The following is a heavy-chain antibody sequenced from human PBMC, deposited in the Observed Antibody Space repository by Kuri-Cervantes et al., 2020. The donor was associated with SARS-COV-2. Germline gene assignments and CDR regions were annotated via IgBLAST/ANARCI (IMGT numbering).Heavy chain of an antibody. D-gene: IGHD6-19*01. Sequence: ESLKISCAASGFTFSSYAMCWVRQAPGKGLEWVSVIYSGGSSTYYADSVKGRFTIPRDNSKNTLYLQMNSLRAEDTAVYYCAKDSYSSGWYWFDPWGQGTLVTVSS. CDR1: GFTFSSYA. V-gene: IGHV3-23*03. CDR3: AKDSYSSGWYWFDP. J-gene: IGHJ5*02. CDR2: IYSGGSST.